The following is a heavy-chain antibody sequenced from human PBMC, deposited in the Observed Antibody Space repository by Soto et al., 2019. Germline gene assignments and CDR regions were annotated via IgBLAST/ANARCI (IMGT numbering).Heavy chain of an antibody. CDR3: ARGRVGYCSSTSCYATNVLFDY. V-gene: IGHV4-34*01. CDR2: INHSGST. CDR1: GGSFSGYY. D-gene: IGHD2-2*01. J-gene: IGHJ4*02. Sequence: QVQLQQWGAGLLKPSETPSLTCAVYGGSFSGYYWSWIRQPPGKGLEWIGEINHSGSTNYNPSLKSRVTISVDTSKNQFSLKLSSVTAADTAVYYCARGRVGYCSSTSCYATNVLFDYWGQGTLVTVSS.